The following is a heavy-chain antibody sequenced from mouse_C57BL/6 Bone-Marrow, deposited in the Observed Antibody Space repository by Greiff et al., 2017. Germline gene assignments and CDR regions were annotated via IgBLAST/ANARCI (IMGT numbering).Heavy chain of an antibody. CDR1: GYTFTGYW. D-gene: IGHD1-1*01. Sequence: QVQLKQSGAELMKPGASVKLSCKATGYTFTGYWIEWVQQRPGHGLEWIGEILPGSGSTNYTEKFKGKATFTADTSSNTAYMQLSSLTTEDSAIYYCASGEKFYYYPLGFAYWGQGTLVTVSA. CDR2: ILPGSGST. V-gene: IGHV1-9*01. J-gene: IGHJ3*01. CDR3: ASGEKFYYYPLGFAY.